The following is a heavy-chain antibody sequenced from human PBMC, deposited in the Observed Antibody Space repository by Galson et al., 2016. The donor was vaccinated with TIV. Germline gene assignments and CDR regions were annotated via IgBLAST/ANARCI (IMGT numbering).Heavy chain of an antibody. CDR1: ASFISSNYF. J-gene: IGHJ3*02. Sequence: ETLSLTCSVSASFISSNYFWGWVRQPPGKGLEWIASIFHRGRTYYSPSLESRVTISIDTSKNQFSLRLTSVTAADTAVYYCARQFDCTSTTCRDAFDIWGQGTMVTVSS. D-gene: IGHD2-2*01. V-gene: IGHV4-38-2*01. CDR2: IFHRGRT. CDR3: ARQFDCTSTTCRDAFDI.